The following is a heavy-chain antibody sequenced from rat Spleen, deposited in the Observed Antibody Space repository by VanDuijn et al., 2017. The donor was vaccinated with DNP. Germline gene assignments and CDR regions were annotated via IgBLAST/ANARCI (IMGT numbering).Heavy chain of an antibody. Sequence: EVKLVESGGGLVQPGKSLKLSCAASGFNFNDYWMGWVRQAPGEGLERIGEINKGSSTINYTPSLKDKFTISRDNAQNTLYLQMSKLGSEDTAIYYCARADGYYGYNYASRYYVMDAWGQGASVTVSS. D-gene: IGHD1-9*01. CDR1: GFNFNDYW. J-gene: IGHJ4*01. CDR3: ARADGYYGYNYASRYYVMDA. CDR2: INKGSSTI. V-gene: IGHV4-2*01.